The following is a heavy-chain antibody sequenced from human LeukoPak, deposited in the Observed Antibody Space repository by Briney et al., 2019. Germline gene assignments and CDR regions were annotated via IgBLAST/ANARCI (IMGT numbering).Heavy chain of an antibody. CDR1: GYTFTGYY. CDR2: INPNSGGT. D-gene: IGHD4-17*01. CDR3: ARERNYGDYVYIDYYLDY. V-gene: IGHV1-2*02. J-gene: IGHJ4*02. Sequence: ASVKVSCKASGYTFTGYYMHWVRQAPGQGLEWMGWINPNSGGTNYAQKFQGRVTMTRDTSISTAYMELSRLRSDDTAVYYCARERNYGDYVYIDYYLDYWGQGTLVTVSS.